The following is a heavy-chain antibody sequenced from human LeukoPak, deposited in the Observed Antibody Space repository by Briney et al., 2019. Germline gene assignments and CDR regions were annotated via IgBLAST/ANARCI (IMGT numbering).Heavy chain of an antibody. CDR1: GGSISSSSYY. Sequence: SETLSLTCTVSGGSISSSSYYWGWIRQPPGKGLEWIGSIYYSGSTYYNPSLKSRVTISVDTSKNQFSLKLSSVTAADTAVYYCARRPGYYGSGSSYFDYWGQGTLVTVFS. V-gene: IGHV4-39*01. D-gene: IGHD3-10*01. CDR3: ARRPGYYGSGSSYFDY. CDR2: IYYSGST. J-gene: IGHJ4*02.